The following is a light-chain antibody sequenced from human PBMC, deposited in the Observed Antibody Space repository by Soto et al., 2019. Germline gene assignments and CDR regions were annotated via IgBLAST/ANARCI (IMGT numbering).Light chain of an antibody. CDR2: EVS. Sequence: QSVLTQPASVSGSPGQSITISCTGTSSDVGSYNLVSWYQQHPGKAPKLMIYEVSKRPSGVSNRFSGSKSGNTASLTISGLQAEDDADYYCCSHARSSPNYVFGNGPKATVL. V-gene: IGLV2-23*02. CDR1: SSDVGSYNL. CDR3: CSHARSSPNYV. J-gene: IGLJ1*01.